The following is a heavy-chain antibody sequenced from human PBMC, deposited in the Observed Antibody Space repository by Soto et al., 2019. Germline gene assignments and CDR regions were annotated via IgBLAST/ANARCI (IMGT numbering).Heavy chain of an antibody. Sequence: PGGPLRLSCSASVFNSNSYTVNWVRQAPGKRREWLSSISITGYIFSTDSVRDRFTISRDNAKNSVSMQIKSLRADDTAVYFCASDYIGGTSSPRMDVWGQGTTVPVSS. D-gene: IGHD2-15*01. V-gene: IGHV3-21*01. CDR1: VFNSNSYT. CDR3: ASDYIGGTSSPRMDV. J-gene: IGHJ6*02. CDR2: ISITGYI.